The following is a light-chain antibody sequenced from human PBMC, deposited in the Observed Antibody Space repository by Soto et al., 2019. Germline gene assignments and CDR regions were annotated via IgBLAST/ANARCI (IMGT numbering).Light chain of an antibody. V-gene: IGLV2-23*01. Sequence: QSVLTQPASVSGSPGQSITISCTGTSSDVGSYNLVSWYQQHPGKAPKLMIYEGSKRPSGVSNRFSGSKSGNTASLTISGLQAEDEAGYYCCSYAGSTVFGGGTKLTVL. CDR3: CSYAGSTV. CDR1: SSDVGSYNL. J-gene: IGLJ2*01. CDR2: EGS.